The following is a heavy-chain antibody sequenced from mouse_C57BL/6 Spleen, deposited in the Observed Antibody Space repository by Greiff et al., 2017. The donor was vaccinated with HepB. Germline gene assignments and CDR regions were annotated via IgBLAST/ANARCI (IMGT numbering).Heavy chain of an antibody. J-gene: IGHJ2*01. CDR2: IRSKSNNYAT. V-gene: IGHV10-1*01. CDR3: VRYYYGLDY. CDR1: GFSFNTYA. Sequence: DVKLVESGGGLVQPKGSLKLSCAASGFSFNTYAMNWVRQAPGKGLEWVARIRSKSNNYATYYADSVKDRFTISRDDSESMLYLQMNNLKTEDTAMYYCVRYYYGLDYWGQGTTLTVSS. D-gene: IGHD1-1*01.